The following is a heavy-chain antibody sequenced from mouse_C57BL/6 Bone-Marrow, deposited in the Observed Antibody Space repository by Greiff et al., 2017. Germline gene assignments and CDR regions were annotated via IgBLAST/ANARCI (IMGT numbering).Heavy chain of an antibody. CDR2: IWSGGST. CDR1: GFSLTSYG. D-gene: IGHD2-1*01. J-gene: IGHJ4*01. CDR3: ARIGVYYGNYDAMDY. Sequence: QVHVKQSGPGLVQPSQSLSITCTVSGFSLTSYGVHWVRQSPGKGLEWLGVIWSGGSTDYNAAFISRLSISKDNSKSQVFFKMNSLQADDTAIYYCARIGVYYGNYDAMDYWGQGTSVTVSS. V-gene: IGHV2-2*01.